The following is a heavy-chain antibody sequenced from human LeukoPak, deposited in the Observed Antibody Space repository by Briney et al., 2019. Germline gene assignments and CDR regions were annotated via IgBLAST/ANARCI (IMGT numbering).Heavy chain of an antibody. D-gene: IGHD1-26*01. CDR3: AKQAGGASFDY. V-gene: IGHV3-23*01. J-gene: IGHJ4*02. CDR1: GVTLSSYA. CDR2: ISGSGGST. Sequence: GGSLRLSCAASGVTLSSYAMSWVRQAPGKGLEWVSAISGSGGSTYYADSVKGRFTISRDNSKTTLYLQMNSLRAEDTAVYYCAKQAGGASFDYWGQGTLVTVSS.